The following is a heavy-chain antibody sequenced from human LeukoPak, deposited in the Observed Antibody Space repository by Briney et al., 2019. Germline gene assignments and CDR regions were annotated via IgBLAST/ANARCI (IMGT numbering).Heavy chain of an antibody. V-gene: IGHV1-46*03. CDR3: ARGAWVWFGGDAFDI. J-gene: IGHJ3*02. CDR2: INPSGGST. Sequence: ASVKVSCKASGYTFTGYYMHWVRQAPGQGLEWMGIINPSGGSTSYAQKFQGRVTTTRDTSTSTVYMELSSLRSEDTAVYYCARGAWVWFGGDAFDIWGQGTMVTVSS. D-gene: IGHD3-10*01. CDR1: GYTFTGYY.